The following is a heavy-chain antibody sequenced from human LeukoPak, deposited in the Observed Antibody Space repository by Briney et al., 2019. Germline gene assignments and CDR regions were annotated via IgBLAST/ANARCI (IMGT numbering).Heavy chain of an antibody. D-gene: IGHD6-13*01. Sequence: ASVKVSCKASGYTFTSYDINWVRQATGQGLEWMGWMNPNSGNTGYAQKFQGGVTMTRNTSISTAYMELSSLRSEDTAVYYCARGQDSSSWYRWFDPWGQGTLVTVSS. CDR3: ARGQDSSSWYRWFDP. J-gene: IGHJ5*02. CDR2: MNPNSGNT. CDR1: GYTFTSYD. V-gene: IGHV1-8*01.